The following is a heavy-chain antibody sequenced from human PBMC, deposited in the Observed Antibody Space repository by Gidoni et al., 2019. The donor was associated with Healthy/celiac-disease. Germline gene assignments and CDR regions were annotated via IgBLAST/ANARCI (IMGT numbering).Heavy chain of an antibody. D-gene: IGHD6-13*01. CDR2: IYSGGST. CDR1: GFTVSSNY. J-gene: IGHJ4*02. V-gene: IGHV3-66*01. Sequence: EVQLVESGGGLVQPGGSLRLSCAASGFTVSSNYMSWVRQAPGKGLGWVSVIYSGGSTYYADSVKGRFTMSRDNSKNTLYLQMNSQRAEDTAVYYCARIPRSSSWYGKSDYWGQGTLVTVSS. CDR3: ARIPRSSSWYGKSDY.